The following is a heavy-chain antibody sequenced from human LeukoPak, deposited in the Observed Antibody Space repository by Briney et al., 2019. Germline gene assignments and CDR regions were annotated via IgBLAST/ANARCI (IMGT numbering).Heavy chain of an antibody. CDR2: IKKDGSEK. J-gene: IGHJ3*02. V-gene: IGHV3-7*01. CDR1: GFTFSSYW. CDR3: ARGEWLLLGSSPAFDI. D-gene: IGHD3-22*01. Sequence: GGTLRLSCAASGFTFSSYWMSWVRQAPGKGLEWVANIKKDGSEKYYVDSVKGRFTISRDNAKKSLYLQMNSLRAEDTAVYYCARGEWLLLGSSPAFDIWGQGTMVTVSS.